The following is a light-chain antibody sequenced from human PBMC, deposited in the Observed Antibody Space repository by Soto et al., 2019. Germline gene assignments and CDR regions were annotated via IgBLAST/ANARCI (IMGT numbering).Light chain of an antibody. CDR3: QQYGSSGT. Sequence: EIVLTQSPGTLSLSPGERATLSCRASQSVTSGYLAWYQQKPGQSPRLLMYGASSRATGVPDRFSGSGSGTDFTLTISRLEPEDFAVYYCQQYGSSGTFGQGTKVDIK. CDR1: QSVTSGY. CDR2: GAS. V-gene: IGKV3-20*01. J-gene: IGKJ1*01.